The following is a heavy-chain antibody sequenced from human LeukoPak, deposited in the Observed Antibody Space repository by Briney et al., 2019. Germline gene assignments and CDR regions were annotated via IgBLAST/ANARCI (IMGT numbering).Heavy chain of an antibody. Sequence: GGSLRLSCAASGFAFSFYAMSWLRQPPGKGLEWVSTINANSGTTSYAASVRGRFTISRDNAKNSLYLQMNSLRAEDTAVYYCARDAVEMATIFAFYYWGQGTLVTVSS. CDR2: INANSGTT. J-gene: IGHJ4*02. CDR1: GFAFSFYA. V-gene: IGHV3-23*01. D-gene: IGHD5-24*01. CDR3: ARDAVEMATIFAFYY.